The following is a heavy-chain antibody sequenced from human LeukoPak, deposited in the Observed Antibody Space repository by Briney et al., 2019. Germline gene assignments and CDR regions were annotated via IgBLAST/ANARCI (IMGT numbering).Heavy chain of an antibody. Sequence: GGSLRLSCAASGFTFNNYPMSWVRQAPGKGLEWVSVIGSSGGSTHYADSVKGRFTISRDNSRNTLSLQMSGLRAEDTAVYYCAKHPSDYVGAFDIWGQGTMVSVSS. D-gene: IGHD4-23*01. CDR3: AKHPSDYVGAFDI. CDR2: IGSSGGST. J-gene: IGHJ3*02. CDR1: GFTFNNYP. V-gene: IGHV3-23*01.